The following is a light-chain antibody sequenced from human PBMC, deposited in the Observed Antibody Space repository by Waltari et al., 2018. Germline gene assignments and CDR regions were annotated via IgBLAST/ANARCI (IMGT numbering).Light chain of an antibody. CDR2: EVN. J-gene: IGLJ2*01. Sequence: QSALTQPASVSGSPGQSIAISCTGTSSDVGSYNLVSWYQQFPGKAPKLTHYEVNKRPSGISNRFSGSKFGNTASLTISGLQAEDEGDYYCCSYTRGSVICGGGTKLTVL. CDR3: CSYTRGSVI. CDR1: SSDVGSYNL. V-gene: IGLV2-23*02.